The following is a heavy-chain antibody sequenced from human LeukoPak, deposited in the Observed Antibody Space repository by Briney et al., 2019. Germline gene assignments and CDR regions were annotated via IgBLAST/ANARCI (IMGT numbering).Heavy chain of an antibody. D-gene: IGHD1-26*01. Sequence: ASGPTLVKPSETLSLTCTVSGGSIGSDNYYWDWIRQPPGKGLEFIAGIFYTGTTYYNPSLKSRVTISVDRSKNQFSLKVSSVTAADTAVFYCATDSSGTYLPLFDYWGQGTLVTVSS. CDR1: GGSIGSDNYY. V-gene: IGHV4-39*07. CDR2: IFYTGTT. J-gene: IGHJ4*02. CDR3: ATDSSGTYLPLFDY.